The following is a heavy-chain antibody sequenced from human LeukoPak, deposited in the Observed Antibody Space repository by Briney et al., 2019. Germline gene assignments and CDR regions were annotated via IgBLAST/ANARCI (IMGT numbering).Heavy chain of an antibody. V-gene: IGHV3-48*03. D-gene: IGHD3-9*01. J-gene: IGHJ3*02. CDR1: GFTFSSYE. CDR2: ISSSGSTI. CDR3: ARIHLRYFDWSNAFDI. Sequence: GGSLRLSCAASGFTFSSYEMNWVRQAPGKGLEWVSYISSSGSTIYYADSVKGRFTISRDNAKNSLYLQMNSLRAEDTAVYYCARIHLRYFDWSNAFDIWGQGTMVTVSS.